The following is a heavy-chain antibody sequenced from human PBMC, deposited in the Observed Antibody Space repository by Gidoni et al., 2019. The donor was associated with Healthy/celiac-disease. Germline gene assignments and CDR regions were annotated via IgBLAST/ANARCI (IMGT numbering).Heavy chain of an antibody. CDR1: GATFSSYT. CDR2: IILILGIA. J-gene: IGHJ4*02. CDR3: ARGGVDTARAGEGDY. V-gene: IGHV1-69*02. Sequence: QVQLVQSGAEVKKPGSSVKVSCKASGATFSSYTISWGRQAPGQGIEWMGRIILILGIANYAQKFQGRVTITADKSTSTAYMGLRSLGSEDTAVYYCARGGVDTARAGEGDYWGQGTLVTVSS. D-gene: IGHD5-18*01.